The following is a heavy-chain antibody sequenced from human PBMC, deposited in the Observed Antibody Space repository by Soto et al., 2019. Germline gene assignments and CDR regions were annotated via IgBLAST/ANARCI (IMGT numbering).Heavy chain of an antibody. J-gene: IGHJ4*02. CDR2: IYHSGST. Sequence: SETLSLTCTVSGGSISSSSYYWGWIRQSPGKGLEWIGEIYHSGSTNYNPSLKSRVTISVDKSKNQFSLKLSSVTAADTAVYYCARGCVPAAINYFDYWGQGTLVTVSS. CDR1: GGSISSSSYY. CDR3: ARGCVPAAINYFDY. V-gene: IGHV4-39*07. D-gene: IGHD2-2*02.